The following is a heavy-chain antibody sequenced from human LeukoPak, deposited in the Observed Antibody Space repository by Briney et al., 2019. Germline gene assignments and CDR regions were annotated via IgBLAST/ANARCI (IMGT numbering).Heavy chain of an antibody. CDR1: GFTFSDAW. CDR2: IKRKTDGGTT. CDR3: ATTVNTRGAFDI. Sequence: GGSLRLSCAASGFTFSDAWMNWVRQAPGKGLEWVGRIKRKTDGGTTDCAAPVKGRFTISREDSKNMLYLQMNSLKAEDTAVYYCATTVNTRGAFDIWGQGTVVAVSS. D-gene: IGHD4-17*01. V-gene: IGHV3-15*07. J-gene: IGHJ3*02.